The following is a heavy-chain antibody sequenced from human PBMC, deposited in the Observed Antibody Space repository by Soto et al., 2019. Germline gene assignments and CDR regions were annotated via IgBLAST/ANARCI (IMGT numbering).Heavy chain of an antibody. Sequence: SETLSLTCTVSGGSISSYYWSWIRQPPGKGLEWIGYIYYSGSTNYNPSLKSRVTISVDTSKNQFSLKLSSVTAADTAVYYCARERTYSYGPNPFDYWGQGTLVTVSS. J-gene: IGHJ4*02. CDR1: GGSISSYY. D-gene: IGHD5-18*01. CDR3: ARERTYSYGPNPFDY. CDR2: IYYSGST. V-gene: IGHV4-59*01.